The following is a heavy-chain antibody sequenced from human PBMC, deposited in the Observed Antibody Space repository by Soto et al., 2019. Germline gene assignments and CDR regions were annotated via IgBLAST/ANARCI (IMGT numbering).Heavy chain of an antibody. J-gene: IGHJ4*02. V-gene: IGHV1-69*13. CDR3: ARVSPSLDYDFWSGPFDY. Sequence: ASVKVSCKASGGTFSSYAISWVRQAPGQGLEWMGGIIPIFGTANYAQKFQGRVTITADESTSTAYMELSSLRSEDTAVYYCARVSPSLDYDFWSGPFDYWGQGTLVTVSS. D-gene: IGHD3-3*01. CDR1: GGTFSSYA. CDR2: IIPIFGTA.